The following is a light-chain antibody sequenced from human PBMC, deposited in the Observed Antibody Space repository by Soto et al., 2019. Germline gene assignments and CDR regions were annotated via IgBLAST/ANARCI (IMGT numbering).Light chain of an antibody. CDR3: ASWDDSLDNYV. V-gene: IGLV1-44*01. Sequence: QPVLTQPPSASGTPGLRVTISCSGRKSNIGSTTVNWYQQLPRTAPKLLIYSNNQRPSGVPDRFSGSKSGSSASLAISGLQSEDEADYYCASWDDSLDNYVFGTGTKLTVL. CDR1: KSNIGSTT. J-gene: IGLJ1*01. CDR2: SNN.